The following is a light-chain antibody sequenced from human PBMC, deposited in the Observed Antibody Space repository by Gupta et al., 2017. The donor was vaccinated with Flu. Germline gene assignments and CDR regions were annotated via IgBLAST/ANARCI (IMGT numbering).Light chain of an antibody. CDR2: DVS. J-gene: IGKJ4*01. CDR1: QSVSSY. V-gene: IGKV3-11*01. CDR3: QQRSNWPLT. Sequence: PATLSLSPGERATLSCRASQSVSSYLTWYQQKPGRAPRLLISDVSNRATGIPARFSGSGSGTDFTLTISSLEPEDFAIYYCQQRSNWPLTFGGGTRVEIK.